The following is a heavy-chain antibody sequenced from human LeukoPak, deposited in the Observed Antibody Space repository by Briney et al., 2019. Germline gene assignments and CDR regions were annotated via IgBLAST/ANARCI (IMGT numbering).Heavy chain of an antibody. CDR3: AKSRDSSGYYYVPDYYYGMDV. Sequence: PGGSLRLSCAASGFTFSSYGMHWVRQAPGKGLEWVAVISYVGSNKYYADSVKGRFTISRDNSKNTLYLQMNSLRAEDTAVYYCAKSRDSSGYYYVPDYYYGMDVWGQGTTVTVSS. CDR2: ISYVGSNK. CDR1: GFTFSSYG. J-gene: IGHJ6*02. V-gene: IGHV3-30*18. D-gene: IGHD3-22*01.